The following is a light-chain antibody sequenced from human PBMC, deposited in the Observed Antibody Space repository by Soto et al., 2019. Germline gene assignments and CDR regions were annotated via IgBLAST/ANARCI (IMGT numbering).Light chain of an antibody. CDR2: AAS. CDR3: QQSHSSPFA. Sequence: DIQMTQSPSSLSASVGDRVTITCRASQSITKYLNWYQLKPGKAPKLLIYAASTLQTAVPSRFSGSWSWTRFTLTISSLQSEDFGTYYCQQSHSSPFAFGPGTKVDIK. J-gene: IGKJ3*01. V-gene: IGKV1-39*01. CDR1: QSITKY.